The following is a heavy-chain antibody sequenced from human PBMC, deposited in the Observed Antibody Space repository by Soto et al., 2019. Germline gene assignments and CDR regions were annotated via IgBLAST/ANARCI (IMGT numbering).Heavy chain of an antibody. CDR3: ARDGFVVVAAPGWFDP. CDR1: GFTFSSYS. Sequence: GGSLRLSCAASGFTFSSYSMNWVRQAPGKGLEWVSYISSSSSTIYYADSVKGRFTISRDNAKNSLYLQMNSLRDEDTAVYYCARDGFVVVAAPGWFDPWGQGTLVTVSS. D-gene: IGHD2-21*02. V-gene: IGHV3-48*02. CDR2: ISSSSSTI. J-gene: IGHJ5*02.